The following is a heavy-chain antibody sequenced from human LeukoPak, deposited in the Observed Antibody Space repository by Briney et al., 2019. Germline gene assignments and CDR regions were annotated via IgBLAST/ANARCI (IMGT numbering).Heavy chain of an antibody. D-gene: IGHD2-15*01. Sequence: GGSLRLSCAASGFTFSSYSMSWVRQAPGKGLEWVSGISVSGHKTYHADSVKGRFTISRDNSKNTLYLQMNSLRGEDTAVYYCARGRYCNGGSCYFDSWGQGTLVTVSS. CDR2: ISVSGHKT. CDR3: ARGRYCNGGSCYFDS. CDR1: GFTFSSYS. V-gene: IGHV3-23*01. J-gene: IGHJ4*02.